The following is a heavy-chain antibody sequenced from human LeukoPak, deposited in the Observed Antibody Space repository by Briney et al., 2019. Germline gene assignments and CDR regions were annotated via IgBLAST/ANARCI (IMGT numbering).Heavy chain of an antibody. CDR2: ISAYNGDI. D-gene: IGHD3-22*01. CDR3: ARSHATTYSRGKNFADY. J-gene: IGHJ4*02. Sequence: ASVKVSCKASGYTFTDYGITWVRQAPGQGLGGMGYISAYNGDIDYAQILQGRATMTTDTSTSTAYMELRSLRSDDTAVYYCARSHATTYSRGKNFADYWGQGSLVTVSS. CDR1: GYTFTDYG. V-gene: IGHV1-18*01.